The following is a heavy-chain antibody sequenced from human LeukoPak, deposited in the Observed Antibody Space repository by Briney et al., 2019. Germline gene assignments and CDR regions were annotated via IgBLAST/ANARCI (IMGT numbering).Heavy chain of an antibody. CDR1: GFTFSSYV. D-gene: IGHD6-19*01. J-gene: IGHJ4*02. Sequence: GGSLRLSCAASGFTFSSYVMNWVRQAPGKGLEWVSGISDSGGGTYYADSVKGRFTISRDNPKNSLYLQMDSLRAEDTAVYYCARVVSSSGWHFDYWGQGTLVTVSS. CDR3: ARVVSSSGWHFDY. CDR2: ISDSGGGT. V-gene: IGHV3-23*01.